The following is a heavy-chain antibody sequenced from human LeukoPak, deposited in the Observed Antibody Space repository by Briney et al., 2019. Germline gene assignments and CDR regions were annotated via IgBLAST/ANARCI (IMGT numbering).Heavy chain of an antibody. J-gene: IGHJ4*02. V-gene: IGHV1-18*01. CDR1: GGTFSSYA. CDR2: ISAYNGNT. CDR3: ARDGCTNGVCYSDY. Sequence: ASVKVSCKASGGTFSSYAISWVRQAPGQGLEWMGWISAYNGNTNYAQKLQGRVTMTTDTSTSTAYMELRNLRSDDTAVYYCARDGCTNGVCYSDYWGQGTLVTVSS. D-gene: IGHD2-8*01.